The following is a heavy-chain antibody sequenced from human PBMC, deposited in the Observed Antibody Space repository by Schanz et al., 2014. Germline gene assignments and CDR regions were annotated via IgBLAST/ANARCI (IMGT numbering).Heavy chain of an antibody. D-gene: IGHD3-10*01. Sequence: QVQLVESGGGVVQPGRSRRLSCEASGFTFSSYGMHWVRQAPGKGLEWVAVISYDGNNEDYADSVKGRFTISRDNSKNALYLQMDSLRAEDTAVYYCARGIITMVRGGDVGAFDIWGQGTMVTVSS. CDR2: ISYDGNNE. V-gene: IGHV3-30*03. J-gene: IGHJ3*02. CDR1: GFTFSSYG. CDR3: ARGIITMVRGGDVGAFDI.